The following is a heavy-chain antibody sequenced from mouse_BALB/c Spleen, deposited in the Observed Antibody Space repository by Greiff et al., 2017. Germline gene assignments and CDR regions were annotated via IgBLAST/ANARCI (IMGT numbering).Heavy chain of an antibody. V-gene: IGHV5-6-5*01. CDR1: GFTFSSYA. J-gene: IGHJ4*01. D-gene: IGHD2-4*01. CDR3: ARQITTRDYYAMDY. CDR2: ISSGGST. Sequence: EVKLMESGGGLVKPGGSLKLSCAASGFTFSSYAMSWVRQTPEKRLEWVASISSGGSTYYPDSVKGRFTISRDNARNILYLQMSSLRSEDTAMYYCARQITTRDYYAMDYWGQGTSVTVSS.